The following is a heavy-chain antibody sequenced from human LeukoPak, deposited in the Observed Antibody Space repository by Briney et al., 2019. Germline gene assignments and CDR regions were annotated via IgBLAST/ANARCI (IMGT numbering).Heavy chain of an antibody. J-gene: IGHJ5*02. D-gene: IGHD3-10*01. CDR3: ARDKQPTYYYGSGNNWFDP. V-gene: IGHV1-69*13. Sequence: ASVNVSCKASGGTFSSYAISWVRQAPGQGLECMGGIIPIFGTANYAQKFQGRVTITADESTSTAYMELSSLRSEDTAVYYCARDKQPTYYYGSGNNWFDPWGQGTLVTVSS. CDR2: IIPIFGTA. CDR1: GGTFSSYA.